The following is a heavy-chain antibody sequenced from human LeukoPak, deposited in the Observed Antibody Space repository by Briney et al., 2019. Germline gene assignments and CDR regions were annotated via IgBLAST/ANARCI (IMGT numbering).Heavy chain of an antibody. Sequence: ASVKVSCKASGFTFTTYTMHWVRQAPGQRLEWMGWINAANGSTQYSQKFQGRVTITRDTSASTAYMELSSLRSEDTAVYYCARGAPIRVAVAATFGPWGQGTLVTVPS. CDR2: INAANGST. J-gene: IGHJ5*02. CDR3: ARGAPIRVAVAATFGP. CDR1: GFTFTTYT. D-gene: IGHD6-19*01. V-gene: IGHV1-3*01.